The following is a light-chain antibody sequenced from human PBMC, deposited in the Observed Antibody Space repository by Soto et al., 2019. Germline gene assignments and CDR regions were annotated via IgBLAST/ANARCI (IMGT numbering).Light chain of an antibody. CDR2: LSSDGSH. CDR1: SGHSSYA. CDR3: QTWDTGARVV. V-gene: IGLV4-69*01. J-gene: IGLJ2*01. Sequence: HPVLTQSPSASASLGASVKLTCTLSSGHSSYAIAWHQQQPEKGPRYLMKLSSDGSHSKGDGIPDRFSGSSSGAERYLTISSLQSEDEADYYCQTWDTGARVVFGGGTKVTVL.